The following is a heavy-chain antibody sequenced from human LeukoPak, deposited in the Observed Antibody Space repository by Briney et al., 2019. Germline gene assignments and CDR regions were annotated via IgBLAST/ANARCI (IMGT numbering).Heavy chain of an antibody. Sequence: GGSLRLSCAASGFTFDDYTMHWVRQAPGKGLEWVSLISWDGGSTYYADSVKGRFTISRDNSKNSLYLQMNSLRTEDTALYYCAKEDSSSGWNWFDPWGQGTLVTVSS. V-gene: IGHV3-43*01. J-gene: IGHJ5*02. CDR2: ISWDGGST. CDR1: GFTFDDYT. CDR3: AKEDSSSGWNWFDP. D-gene: IGHD6-19*01.